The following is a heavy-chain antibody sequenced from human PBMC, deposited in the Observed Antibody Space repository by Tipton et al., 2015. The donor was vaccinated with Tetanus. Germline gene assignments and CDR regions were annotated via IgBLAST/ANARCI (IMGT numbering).Heavy chain of an antibody. Sequence: GSLRLSCAVSGSTFDEHAMHWVRQAPGQGLEWVARIKSKIDGGTADYAAPVRGRFTMSRDDSKSTLYLHMDSLKTEDTAVYYCARLYGDYFHAMGYWGQGTLVTVSS. V-gene: IGHV3-15*01. J-gene: IGHJ4*02. CDR3: ARLYGDYFHAMGY. CDR1: GSTFDEHA. CDR2: IKSKIDGGTA. D-gene: IGHD4-17*01.